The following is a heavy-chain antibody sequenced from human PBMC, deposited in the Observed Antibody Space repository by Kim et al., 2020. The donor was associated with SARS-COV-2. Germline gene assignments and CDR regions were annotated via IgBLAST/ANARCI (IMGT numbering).Heavy chain of an antibody. J-gene: IGHJ6*02. V-gene: IGHV1-3*01. D-gene: IGHD2-2*01. CDR2: INAGNGNT. CDR1: GYTFTSYA. CDR3: ARDPRAPYIVVVPAAFMDV. Sequence: ASVKVSCKASGYTFTSYAMHWVRQAPGQRLEWMGWINAGNGNTKYSQKFQGRVTITRDTSASTAYMELSSLRSEDTAVYYCARDPRAPYIVVVPAAFMDVWGQGTTVTVSS.